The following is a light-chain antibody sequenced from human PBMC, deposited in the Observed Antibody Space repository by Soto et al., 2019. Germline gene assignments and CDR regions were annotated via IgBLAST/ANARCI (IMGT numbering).Light chain of an antibody. CDR3: QQRDIWPWT. CDR1: QFLSSY. Sequence: EVVLTQSPATLSLAPGERATLSCRASQFLSSYLAWYQQKPGQPPRLLIYDTSNRATGIPARFSGSGSGTDFTLTISSLEPEDFAVYYCQQRDIWPWTFGQGTKV. CDR2: DTS. V-gene: IGKV3-11*01. J-gene: IGKJ1*01.